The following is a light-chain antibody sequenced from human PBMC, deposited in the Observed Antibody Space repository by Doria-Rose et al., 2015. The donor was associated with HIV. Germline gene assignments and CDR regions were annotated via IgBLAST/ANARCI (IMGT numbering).Light chain of an antibody. V-gene: IGLV1-40*02. CDR2: GNT. CDR3: QSYDSRLSVYV. CDR1: SSNIGAGFD. Sequence: QSVVTQPPSVSGAPGQRVAISCTGSSSNIGAGFDVNWYQQPPGTAPKLPIHGNTNRPSGVPDRFSGSKSGTSASLAISGLRAEDEADYYCQSYDSRLSVYVFGTGTKVTVL. J-gene: IGLJ1*01.